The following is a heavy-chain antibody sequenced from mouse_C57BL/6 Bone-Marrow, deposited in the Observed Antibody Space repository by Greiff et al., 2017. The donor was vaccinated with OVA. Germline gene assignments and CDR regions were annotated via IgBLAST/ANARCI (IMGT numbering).Heavy chain of an antibody. V-gene: IGHV1-76*01. CDR2: IYPGSGNT. D-gene: IGHD2-1*01. CDR3: ARGRFGYGNYDY. Sequence: VQVVESGAELVRPGASVKLSCKASGYTFTDYYINWVKQRPGQGLEWIARIYPGSGNTYYNEKFKGKATLTAEKSSSTAYMQLSSLTSEDSAVYVCARGRFGYGNYDYWGQGTTLTVSS. J-gene: IGHJ2*01. CDR1: GYTFTDYY.